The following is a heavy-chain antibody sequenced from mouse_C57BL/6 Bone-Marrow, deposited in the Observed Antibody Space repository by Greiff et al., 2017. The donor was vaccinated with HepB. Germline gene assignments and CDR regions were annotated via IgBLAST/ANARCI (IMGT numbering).Heavy chain of an antibody. J-gene: IGHJ4*01. Sequence: VHLVESGAELVKPGASVKLSCKASGYTFTSYWMHWVKQRPGQGLEWIGMIHPNSGSTNYNEKFKSKATLTVDKSSSTAYMQLSSLTSEDSAVYYCARGGLLSAMDYWGQGTSVTVSS. CDR2: IHPNSGST. V-gene: IGHV1-64*01. D-gene: IGHD2-1*01. CDR1: GYTFTSYW. CDR3: ARGGLLSAMDY.